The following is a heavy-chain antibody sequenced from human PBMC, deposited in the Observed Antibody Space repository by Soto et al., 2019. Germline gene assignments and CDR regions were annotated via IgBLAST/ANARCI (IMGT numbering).Heavy chain of an antibody. D-gene: IGHD3-3*01. CDR2: MNPNNGNT. Sequence: ASVKVSCKASGDSFTSYDINWVRQATGQGLEWMGWMNPNNGNTGYAQKFQGRVTMTRNTSISTAYMELSSLRSEDTAVYYCARQYYDFWSGYNYGMDVWGQGTTVTVSS. J-gene: IGHJ6*02. V-gene: IGHV1-8*01. CDR1: GDSFTSYD. CDR3: ARQYYDFWSGYNYGMDV.